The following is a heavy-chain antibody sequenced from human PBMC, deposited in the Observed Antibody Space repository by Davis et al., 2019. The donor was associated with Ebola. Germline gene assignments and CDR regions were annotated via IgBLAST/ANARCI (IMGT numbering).Heavy chain of an antibody. CDR2: ISSSGKT. V-gene: IGHV3-64D*08. J-gene: IGHJ4*02. CDR3: VKEGTTTIWVDSDN. D-gene: IGHD1-26*01. CDR1: GFTFSAHT. Sequence: GESLKISCSASGFTFSAHTMHWVRQAPGKGLEYVSVISSSGKTHYADSVKGRFTISRDNSQNNVYLQMTSLRVEDTAVYYCVKEGTTTIWVDSDNWGQGTLVTVAS.